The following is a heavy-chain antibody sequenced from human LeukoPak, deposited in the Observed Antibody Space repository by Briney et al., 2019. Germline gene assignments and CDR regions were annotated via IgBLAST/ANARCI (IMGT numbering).Heavy chain of an antibody. V-gene: IGHV3-7*01. CDR2: KMQDGSDK. D-gene: IGHD4-17*01. J-gene: IGHJ4*02. Sequence: GGSLRLPCAASGFTLSSHWMTWLRHAPGKTLEWVANKMQDGSDKYYGASVKGRFSLSRGNAKNSLYLKMNSLRAADTAVYYCARGLTDYGDPYFDYWGQGNLVTVSS. CDR3: ARGLTDYGDPYFDY. CDR1: GFTLSSHW.